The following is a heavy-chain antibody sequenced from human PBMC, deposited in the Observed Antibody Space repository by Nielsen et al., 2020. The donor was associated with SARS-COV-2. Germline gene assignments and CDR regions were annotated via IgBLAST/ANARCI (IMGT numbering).Heavy chain of an antibody. J-gene: IGHJ4*02. CDR2: IKTNGGIT. CDR1: GFTFSDYA. Sequence: GGSLRLSCAASGFTFSDYAMAWVRQAPGKGLEWFSVIKTNGGITYYADSVKGRCTISRDNSKNTLYLQMNSLRAEDTAVYYCARLWDDGYYFDTGPYDYWGQGTLVTVSS. V-gene: IGHV3-23*01. D-gene: IGHD3-22*01. CDR3: ARLWDDGYYFDTGPYDY.